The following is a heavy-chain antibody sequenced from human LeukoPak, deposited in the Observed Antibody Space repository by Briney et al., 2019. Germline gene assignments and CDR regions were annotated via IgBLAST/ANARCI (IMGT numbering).Heavy chain of an antibody. CDR2: ISSSGSTI. D-gene: IGHD6-19*01. CDR1: GFTFSSYS. J-gene: IGHJ4*02. V-gene: IGHV3-48*04. CDR3: AREKLEWLVPFDY. Sequence: PGGSLRLSCAASGFTFSSYSMNWVRQAPGKGLEWVSYISSSGSTIYYADSVKGRFTISRDNAKNSLYLQMNSLRAEDTAVYYCAREKLEWLVPFDYWGQGTLVTVSS.